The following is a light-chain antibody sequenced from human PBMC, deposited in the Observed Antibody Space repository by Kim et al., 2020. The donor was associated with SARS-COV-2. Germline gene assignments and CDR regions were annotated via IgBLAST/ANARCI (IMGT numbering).Light chain of an antibody. Sequence: ATLSVSPGERATLSCRASQSVSSNLAWYQQKPGQAPRLLIYGASTRATGIPARFSGSGSGTEFTLTISSLQSEDFAVYYCQQYGSTFGQGTKLEI. V-gene: IGKV3-15*01. J-gene: IGKJ2*01. CDR2: GAS. CDR1: QSVSSN. CDR3: QQYGST.